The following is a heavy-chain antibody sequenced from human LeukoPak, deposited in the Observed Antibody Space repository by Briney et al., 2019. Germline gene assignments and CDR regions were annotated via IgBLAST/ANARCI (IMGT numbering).Heavy chain of an antibody. J-gene: IGHJ2*01. V-gene: IGHV1-2*02. CDR1: GYTFTGYY. D-gene: IGHD2-15*01. CDR2: INPNSGGT. Sequence: ASVKVSCKASGYTFTGYYMHWVRQAPGQGLEWMGWINPNSGGTNYAQKFQGRVTMTRDTSISIAYMELSRLRSDDTAVYYCARKYCSGGSCHRLDYWYFDLWGRGTLVTVSS. CDR3: ARKYCSGGSCHRLDYWYFDL.